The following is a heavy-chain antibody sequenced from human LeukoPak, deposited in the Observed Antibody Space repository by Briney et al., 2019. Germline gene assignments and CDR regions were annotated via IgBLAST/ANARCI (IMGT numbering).Heavy chain of an antibody. J-gene: IGHJ4*02. V-gene: IGHV4-61*02. CDR3: ARISAMIVVVREYYFDY. Sequence: SQTLSLTCTVSGASISSGSYYWSWIRQPAGKGLEWIGRIYTSGSTNYNPSLKSRVTISVDTSKNQFSLKLSSVTAADTAVYYCARISAMIVVVREYYFDYWGQGTLVTVSS. D-gene: IGHD3-22*01. CDR1: GASISSGSYY. CDR2: IYTSGST.